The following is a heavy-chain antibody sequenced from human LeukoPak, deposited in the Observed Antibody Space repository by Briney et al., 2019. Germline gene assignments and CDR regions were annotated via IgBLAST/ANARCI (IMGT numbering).Heavy chain of an antibody. CDR2: IFTDGSTT. CDR1: EFNFFSYG. Sequence: GGSLRLSCVASEFNFFSYGMQWVRQAPGKGLVWVSRIFTDGSTTSYADSVKGRFTISRDNAKNTLYLEMKSLRVEDTAVYYCARELPREVTLNYWGQGTLVTVSP. J-gene: IGHJ4*01. CDR3: ARELPREVTLNY. V-gene: IGHV3-74*01. D-gene: IGHD2-21*02.